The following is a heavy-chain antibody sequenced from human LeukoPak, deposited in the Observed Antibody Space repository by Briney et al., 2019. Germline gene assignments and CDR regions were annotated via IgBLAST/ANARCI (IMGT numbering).Heavy chain of an antibody. CDR2: ISGFTGAT. V-gene: IGHV1-18*01. D-gene: IGHD1-26*01. CDR3: ARALPGAATAHNWFDP. J-gene: IGHJ5*02. CDR1: GYTFTIYG. Sequence: TSVKVSCKASGYTFTIYGMSWVRQAPGQRLEWMGWISGFTGATNYAQKFQGRLSMTIDTSTNTTYMDLRTVTSDDTAIYYCARALPGAATAHNWFDPWGQGTLVTVSS.